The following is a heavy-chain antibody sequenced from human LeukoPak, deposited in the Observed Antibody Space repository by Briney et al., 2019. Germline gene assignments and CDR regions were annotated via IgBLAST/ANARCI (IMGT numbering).Heavy chain of an antibody. CDR1: GFTFDDYA. D-gene: IGHD6-13*01. CDR3: AKDIRGSTSWYGLDY. Sequence: GGSLRLSCAASGFTFDDYAMHWVRQAPGKGLEWVSLISWDGGSTHYTDSVKGRFTISRDNSKNSLYLQMNSLRAEDTALYYCAKDIRGSTSWYGLDYWGQGTLVTVSS. J-gene: IGHJ4*02. V-gene: IGHV3-43D*03. CDR2: ISWDGGST.